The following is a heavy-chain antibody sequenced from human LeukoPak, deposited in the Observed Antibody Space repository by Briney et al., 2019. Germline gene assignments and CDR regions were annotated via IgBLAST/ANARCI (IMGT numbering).Heavy chain of an antibody. J-gene: IGHJ5*02. V-gene: IGHV4-39*07. D-gene: IGHD1-14*01. Sequence: SETLSLTCTVSGGSIGSYYWSWIRQPPGRGLEWIGSFSYSGSTYYNPSLQSRVTISVDTSKNQFSLKLNSVTAADTAVYYCARGYSLDPWGQGTLVTVSS. CDR3: ARGYSLDP. CDR2: FSYSGST. CDR1: GGSIGSYY.